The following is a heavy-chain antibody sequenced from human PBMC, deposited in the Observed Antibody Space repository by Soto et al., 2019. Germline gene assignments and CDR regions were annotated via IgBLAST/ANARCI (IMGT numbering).Heavy chain of an antibody. CDR1: GGTFSSYT. CDR2: IIPILGIA. V-gene: IGHV1-69*02. J-gene: IGHJ6*02. D-gene: IGHD3-10*01. Sequence: QVQLVQSGAEVKKPGSSVKVSCKASGGTFSSYTISWVRQAPGQGLEWMGRIIPILGIANYAQKFQGRVTITADKSTSTAYRELSSLRSEDTAVYYCARGSGGIAAYGMDVWGQGTTVTVSS. CDR3: ARGSGGIAAYGMDV.